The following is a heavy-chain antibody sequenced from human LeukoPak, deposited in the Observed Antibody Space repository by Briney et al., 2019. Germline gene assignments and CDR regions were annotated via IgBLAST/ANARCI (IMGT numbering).Heavy chain of an antibody. J-gene: IGHJ4*01. CDR1: GFTFGAYA. Sequence: GVSLRLSCTVSGFTFGAYAMSWFRQAPGKGLEWVGFIRSKAFGGATEYAASVKGRFAISRDDSKSIAYLQVNSLKIEDTAVYYCTSGYKYGFHWGHGTLVTVSS. CDR3: TSGYKYGFH. V-gene: IGHV3-49*03. D-gene: IGHD5-18*01. CDR2: IRSKAFGGAT.